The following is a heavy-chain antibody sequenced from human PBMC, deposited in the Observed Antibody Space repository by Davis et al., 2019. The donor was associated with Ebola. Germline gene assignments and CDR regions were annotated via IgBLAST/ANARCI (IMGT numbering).Heavy chain of an antibody. CDR3: ARDATTVTTIWFDP. V-gene: IGHV1-18*01. D-gene: IGHD4-17*01. CDR2: INVYNGQT. CDR1: GYTFSGYA. J-gene: IGHJ5*02. Sequence: AASVTVSCKTSGYTFSGYAISWVRQAPGQGLEWIGRINVYNGQTNYAQNFQGRVTVSTDTSPSIAYMELRSLRSDDTALYYCARDATTVTTIWFDPWGPGTPVTVS.